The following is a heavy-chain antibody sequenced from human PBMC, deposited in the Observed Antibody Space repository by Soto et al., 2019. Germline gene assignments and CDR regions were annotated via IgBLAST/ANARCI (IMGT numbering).Heavy chain of an antibody. J-gene: IGHJ5*02. CDR2: IIPIFGTA. CDR1: GGTFSSYA. D-gene: IGHD2-2*02. Sequence: QVQLVQSGAEVKKPGSSVKVSCKASGGTFSSYAISWVRQAPGQGLEWMGGIIPIFGTANYAQKFQGRVTITEDESTSTAYMELSSLRSEDTAVYYCARRPPDCSSTSCYRRGSWFDPWGQGNLGTVSS. V-gene: IGHV1-69*01. CDR3: ARRPPDCSSTSCYRRGSWFDP.